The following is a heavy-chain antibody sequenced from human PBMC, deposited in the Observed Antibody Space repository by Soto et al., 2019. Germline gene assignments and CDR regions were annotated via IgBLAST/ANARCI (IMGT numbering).Heavy chain of an antibody. Sequence: EVQLLESGGGLVQPGGSLRLSCAASGFTFSSYAMSWVRQAPGKGLEWVSAISGSGGSTYYADSVKGRFTISRDNSKNTLYLQMNSLRAEETAVYYCAKARHYDFWSGYYLGKNWFDPWGQGTLVTVSS. CDR1: GFTFSSYA. V-gene: IGHV3-23*01. D-gene: IGHD3-3*01. CDR3: AKARHYDFWSGYYLGKNWFDP. CDR2: ISGSGGST. J-gene: IGHJ5*02.